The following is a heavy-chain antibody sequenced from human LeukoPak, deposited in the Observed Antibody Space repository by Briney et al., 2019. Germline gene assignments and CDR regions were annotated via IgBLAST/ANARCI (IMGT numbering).Heavy chain of an antibody. CDR3: ARVSDIMISFGGAISYFDY. CDR1: GGSLNDSD. V-gene: IGHV4-34*01. CDR2: ITHSGGT. Sequence: PSETLSLTCTLYGGSLNDSDWSWIRQPPGKGLEWIGEITHSGGTHYNPSLWSRLTISTDTSRNKLSLQLTSVTAADTGVYSCARVSDIMISFGGAISYFDYWGQGALVTVSS. J-gene: IGHJ4*02. D-gene: IGHD3-16*02.